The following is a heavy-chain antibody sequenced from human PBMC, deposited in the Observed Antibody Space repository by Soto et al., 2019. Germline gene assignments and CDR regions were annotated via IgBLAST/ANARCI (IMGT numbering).Heavy chain of an antibody. D-gene: IGHD3-3*01. CDR2: ISGSGGST. CDR1: GFTFSSYA. Sequence: GGSLRLSCAASGFTFSSYAMSWVRQAPGKGLEWVSAISGSGGSTYYADSVRGRFTISRDNSKNTLYLQMNSLRAEDTAVYYSAKDNTPYYDFWSGYSTYYYYYYMDVWGKGTTVTVSS. J-gene: IGHJ6*03. CDR3: AKDNTPYYDFWSGYSTYYYYYYMDV. V-gene: IGHV3-23*01.